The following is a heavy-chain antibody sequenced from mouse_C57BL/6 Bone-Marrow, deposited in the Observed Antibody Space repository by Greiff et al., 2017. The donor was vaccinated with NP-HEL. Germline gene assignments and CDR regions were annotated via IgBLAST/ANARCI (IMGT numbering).Heavy chain of an antibody. Sequence: VQLVESGPELVKPGASVKISCKASGYAFSSSWMNWVKQRPGKGLEWIGRIYPGDGDTTYNGKLKGQATLTADKSSSTAYMQLSSLTSEDSSVYFCARDEYDGCAYWGQGTLVTVSA. D-gene: IGHD2-4*01. V-gene: IGHV1-82*01. J-gene: IGHJ3*01. CDR2: IYPGDGDT. CDR1: GYAFSSSW. CDR3: ARDEYDGCAY.